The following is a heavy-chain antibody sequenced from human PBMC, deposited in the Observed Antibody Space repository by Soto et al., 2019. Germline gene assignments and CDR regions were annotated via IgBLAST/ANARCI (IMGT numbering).Heavy chain of an antibody. CDR1: GFTFSSYA. CDR3: AKTPQGLLGPYPSIAFDY. CDR2: ISGSGGST. J-gene: IGHJ4*02. Sequence: EVQLLECGGGLVQPGGSLRLSCAASGFTFSSYAMSWVRQAPGKGLEWVSAISGSGGSTYYADSVKGRFTISRDNSKNTLYLQMNSLRAEDTAVYYCAKTPQGLLGPYPSIAFDYWGQGTLVTVSS. V-gene: IGHV3-23*01. D-gene: IGHD2-2*02.